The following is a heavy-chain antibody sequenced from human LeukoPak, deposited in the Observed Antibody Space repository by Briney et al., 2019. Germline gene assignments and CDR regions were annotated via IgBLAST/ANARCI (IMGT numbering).Heavy chain of an antibody. CDR3: AKEPYSSGWYPFDY. CDR1: GFTFSSYS. J-gene: IGHJ4*02. Sequence: GGSLRLSCVASGFTFSSYSMDWVRQAPGKGLEWVSGISWNSGSIGYADSVKGRFTISRDNAKNSLYLQMNSLRAEDTALYYCAKEPYSSGWYPFDYWGQGTLVTVSS. CDR2: ISWNSGSI. D-gene: IGHD6-19*01. V-gene: IGHV3-9*01.